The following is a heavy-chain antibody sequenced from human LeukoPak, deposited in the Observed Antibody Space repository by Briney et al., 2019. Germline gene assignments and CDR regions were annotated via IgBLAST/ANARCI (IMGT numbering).Heavy chain of an antibody. CDR1: GFTFSSYW. J-gene: IGHJ4*02. CDR2: IKQDGSEK. CDR3: ARDAKTVTTQRRGDY. V-gene: IGHV3-7*01. Sequence: PGGSLRLSCAASGFTFSSYWMSWVRQAPGKGLEWVANIKQDGSEKYYVDSVKGRFTISRDNAKNSLYLQMNSLRAEDTAVYYCARDAKTVTTQRRGDYWGQGTLVTVSS. D-gene: IGHD4-17*01.